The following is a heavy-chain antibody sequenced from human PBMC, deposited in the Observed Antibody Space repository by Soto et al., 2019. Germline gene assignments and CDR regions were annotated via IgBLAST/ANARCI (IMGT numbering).Heavy chain of an antibody. CDR3: TTGGLVVPAACLDY. J-gene: IGHJ4*02. Sequence: EVQLVESGGGLVKPGGSLRLSCAASGFTFSNAWMSWVRQAPGKGLEWVGRIKSKTDGGTTDYAAPVKGRFTISRDDSKNTLYLQMNSLKTEDTAVYYCTTGGLVVPAACLDYWGQGTLVTVSS. D-gene: IGHD2-2*01. V-gene: IGHV3-15*01. CDR1: GFTFSNAW. CDR2: IKSKTDGGTT.